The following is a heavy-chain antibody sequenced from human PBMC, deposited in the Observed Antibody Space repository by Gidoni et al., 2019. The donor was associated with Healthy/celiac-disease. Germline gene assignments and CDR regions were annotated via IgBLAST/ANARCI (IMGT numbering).Heavy chain of an antibody. J-gene: IGHJ4*02. CDR3: AKDGNPGYSTYNWYFDY. CDR2: ISWDGGST. Sequence: ELQLVDSGGLVVQPGVSLRLSCAASGFTFDAFAMHWVRQPPRKGLEWVSLISWDGGSTYYADYVKGRFTISRENSKNSLYLQMNSLRAEDNDLYYCAKDGNPGYSTYNWYFDYWGQGTLVTVSS. CDR1: GFTFDAFA. D-gene: IGHD6-13*01. V-gene: IGHV3-43D*04.